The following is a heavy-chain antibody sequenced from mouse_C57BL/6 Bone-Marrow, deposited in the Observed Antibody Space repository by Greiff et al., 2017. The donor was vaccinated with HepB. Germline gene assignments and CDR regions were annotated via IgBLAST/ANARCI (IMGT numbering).Heavy chain of an antibody. J-gene: IGHJ1*03. CDR2: IYPRSGNT. D-gene: IGHD2-3*01. CDR3: ARCYDGYYVGFDV. Sequence: VQLQESEAELARPGASVKLSCKASGYTFTSYGISWVKQRTGQGLEWIGEIYPRSGNTYYNEKFKGKATLTADKSSSTAYMELRSLTSEDSAVYFCARCYDGYYVGFDVGGTGTTVTVSS. CDR1: GYTFTSYG. V-gene: IGHV1-81*01.